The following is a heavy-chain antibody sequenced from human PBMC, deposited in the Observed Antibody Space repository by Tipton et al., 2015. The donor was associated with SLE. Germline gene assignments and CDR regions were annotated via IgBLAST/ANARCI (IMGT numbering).Heavy chain of an antibody. J-gene: IGHJ4*02. V-gene: IGHV4-39*07. CDR3: ARDHSSGWFGEGYLDY. D-gene: IGHD6-19*01. CDR2: VYYSGRT. Sequence: LRLSCTVSGGSISSSSYYWGWIRQPPGKGLEWIGSVYYSGRTYYNPSLKSRVTISVDTSKNQFSLKLSSVTAADTAVYYCARDHSSGWFGEGYLDYWGQGTLVTVSS. CDR1: GGSISSSSYY.